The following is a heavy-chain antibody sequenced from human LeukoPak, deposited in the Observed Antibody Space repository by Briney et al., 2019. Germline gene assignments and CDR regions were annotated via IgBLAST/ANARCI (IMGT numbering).Heavy chain of an antibody. J-gene: IGHJ4*02. CDR1: GYTFTSYA. D-gene: IGHD6-19*01. V-gene: IGHV1-69*05. Sequence: SVKVSCKASGYTFTSYAMNWGRQAPGQGLEWMGGIIPIFGTANYAQKFQGRVTMTRDMSTSTVYMELSSLRSEDTAVYYCARAPRLTDSGWTAALDYWGQGTLVTVSS. CDR2: IIPIFGTA. CDR3: ARAPRLTDSGWTAALDY.